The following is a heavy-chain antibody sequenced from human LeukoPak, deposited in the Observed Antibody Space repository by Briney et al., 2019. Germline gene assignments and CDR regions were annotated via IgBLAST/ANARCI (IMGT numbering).Heavy chain of an antibody. V-gene: IGHV1-69*05. CDR1: GGTFSSYA. Sequence: ASVKVSCKASGGTFSSYAISWVRQAPGQGLEWMGGIIPIFGTANYAQKFQGRVTITTDESTITAYMEPTSLRSECTSGYSCARALTYYYGSGRNYYYYYMDVWGKGTTVTVSS. CDR3: ARALTYYYGSGRNYYYYYMDV. D-gene: IGHD3-10*01. CDR2: IIPIFGTA. J-gene: IGHJ6*03.